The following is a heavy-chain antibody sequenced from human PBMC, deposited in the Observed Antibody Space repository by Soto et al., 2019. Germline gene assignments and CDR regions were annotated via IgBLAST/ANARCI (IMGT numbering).Heavy chain of an antibody. D-gene: IGHD1-7*01. J-gene: IGHJ4*02. CDR1: GFTFTTFL. V-gene: IGHV3-7*05. CDR2: INADGSEK. CDR3: ARWNYAFDS. Sequence: GGSLRLSCATSGFTFTTFLMSWVRQAPGKGLEWVANINADGSEKYYMASVKGRFTISRDNAKDSLYLQMNSLGAEDTAIYYCARWNYAFDSWGQGTLVTVSS.